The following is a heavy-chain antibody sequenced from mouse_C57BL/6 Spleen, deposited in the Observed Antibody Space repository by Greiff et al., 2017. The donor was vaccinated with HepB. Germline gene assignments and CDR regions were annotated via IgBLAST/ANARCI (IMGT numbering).Heavy chain of an antibody. CDR2: ISSGGDYI. CDR1: GFTFSSYA. CDR3: TRERGDYYGSRIWYFDV. D-gene: IGHD1-1*01. J-gene: IGHJ1*03. V-gene: IGHV5-9-1*02. Sequence: EVKLMESGEGLVKPGGSLKLSCAASGFTFSSYAMSWVRQTPEKRLEWVAYISSGGDYIYYADTVKGRFTISRDNARNTLYLQMSSLKSEDTAMYYCTRERGDYYGSRIWYFDVWGTGTTVTVSS.